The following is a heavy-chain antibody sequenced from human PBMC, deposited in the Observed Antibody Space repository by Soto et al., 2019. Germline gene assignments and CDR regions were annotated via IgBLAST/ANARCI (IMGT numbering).Heavy chain of an antibody. V-gene: IGHV3-30-3*01. CDR1: GFTFSTYA. D-gene: IGHD3-22*01. CDR3: AREGRYYDSSGYYFDY. Sequence: QVQLVESGGGVVQPGRSLRLSCAASGFTFSTYAMHWVRQAPVKGLEWVAVISDDGTNKYYAESVQGRFTISRDNSKNTLYLQMNSLRAEDTAVYYCAREGRYYDSSGYYFDYWGQGTLVAVSS. CDR2: ISDDGTNK. J-gene: IGHJ4*02.